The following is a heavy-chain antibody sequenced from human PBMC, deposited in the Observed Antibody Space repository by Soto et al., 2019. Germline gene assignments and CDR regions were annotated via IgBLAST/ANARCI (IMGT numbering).Heavy chain of an antibody. Sequence: QMQLQESGPGLVKPSETLSLTCTVSGGSLSNQYWVWVRQTAGKGLEWIGRIYISGNTNYNPSLGSRVTMSIDTSKNQFSLKLDSMTAADTAVYYCGGSSGYYYGVDVWGQGTTVTVSS. CDR3: GGSSGYYYGVDV. CDR1: GGSLSNQY. CDR2: IYISGNT. J-gene: IGHJ6*02. D-gene: IGHD3-16*01. V-gene: IGHV4-4*07.